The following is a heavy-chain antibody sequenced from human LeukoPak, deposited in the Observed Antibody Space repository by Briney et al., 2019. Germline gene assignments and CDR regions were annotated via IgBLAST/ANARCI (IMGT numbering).Heavy chain of an antibody. D-gene: IGHD2-2*01. CDR3: AKDRSTSWSLDY. V-gene: IGHV3-30*18. CDR1: GFTFSSSG. Sequence: GRSLRLSCAASGFTFSSSGMHWVRQAPGKGLEWVAVISNDGNNKYYADSVKGRFTISRDNSKSTQYPQMNSLGAEDTAVYYCAKDRSTSWSLDYWGQGTLVTVSS. CDR2: ISNDGNNK. J-gene: IGHJ4*02.